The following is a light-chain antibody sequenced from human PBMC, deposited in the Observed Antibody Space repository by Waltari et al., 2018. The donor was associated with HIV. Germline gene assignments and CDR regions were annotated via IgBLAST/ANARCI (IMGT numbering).Light chain of an antibody. CDR2: GAS. V-gene: IGKV1-17*02. J-gene: IGKJ2*01. CDR3: LQNNTVLIT. CDR1: QDIGHD. Sequence: DIQMTQSPSPLSASVGDRVSMTCRATQDIGHDLAWYQHRPGSGPRRRSCGASTLQRGVPQRFIGRGSGTDFTLIINNLQPDDLATYYCLQNNTVLITFGQGTKVEI.